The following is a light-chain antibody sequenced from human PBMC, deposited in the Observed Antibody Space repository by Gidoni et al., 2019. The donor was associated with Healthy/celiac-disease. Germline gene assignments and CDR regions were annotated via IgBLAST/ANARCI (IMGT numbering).Light chain of an antibody. CDR1: QSVLYNSNNKNY. CDR2: WAS. V-gene: IGKV4-1*01. J-gene: IGKJ5*01. Sequence: DIVMTQYPDSLDVSLSERATLNCKSSQSVLYNSNNKNYLAWYQQKPGQPPKLLIYWASTLESGVPDRFSGRGSGTDFTLTISSLQAEDVAVYYCQQYYSTPLTFXXXTRLEIK. CDR3: QQYYSTPLT.